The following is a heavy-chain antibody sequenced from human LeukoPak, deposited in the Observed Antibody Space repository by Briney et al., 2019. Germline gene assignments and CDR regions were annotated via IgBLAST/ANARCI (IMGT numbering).Heavy chain of an antibody. D-gene: IGHD6-19*01. CDR2: IYHSGST. CDR1: SGSISSGGYS. V-gene: IGHV4-30-2*03. CDR3: ARRVDTRVAMAGAVDY. J-gene: IGHJ4*02. Sequence: SETLSLTCAVSSGSISSGGYSWSWIRQPPGKGLEWIGYIYHSGSTYYNPSLKSRVTISVDTSKNQFSLNLSSVTAADTAVYYCARRVDTRVAMAGAVDYWGQGTLVTVSS.